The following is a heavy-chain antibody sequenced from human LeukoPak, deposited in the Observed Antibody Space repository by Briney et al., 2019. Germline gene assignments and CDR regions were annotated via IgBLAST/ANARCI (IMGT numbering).Heavy chain of an antibody. CDR3: ARGWAVAAYYYGMDV. CDR1: GGSISSSSYY. Sequence: SETLSLTCTVSGGSISSSSYYWGWIRQPPGKGLEWIGSIYYSGSTYYNPSLKSRVTISVDTSKNQFSLKLSSVTAADTAVYYCARGWAVAAYYYGMDVWGQGTTVTVSS. CDR2: IYYSGST. V-gene: IGHV4-39*01. D-gene: IGHD6-19*01. J-gene: IGHJ6*02.